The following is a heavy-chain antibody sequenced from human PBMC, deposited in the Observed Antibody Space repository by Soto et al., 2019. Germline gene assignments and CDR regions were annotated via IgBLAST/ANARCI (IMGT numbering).Heavy chain of an antibody. Sequence: QVQLVESGGGVVQPGRSLRLSCAASGFTFSNYAMHWVRQAPGKGLEWVAVISYDGSDKYYADSVKGRFTISRDNSKSTPDMQMNSLRADDTAVYYCAKALGELSPESYDYWAQGTLITVSS. CDR2: ISYDGSDK. CDR3: AKALGELSPESYDY. CDR1: GFTFSNYA. V-gene: IGHV3-30*18. D-gene: IGHD3-16*02. J-gene: IGHJ4*02.